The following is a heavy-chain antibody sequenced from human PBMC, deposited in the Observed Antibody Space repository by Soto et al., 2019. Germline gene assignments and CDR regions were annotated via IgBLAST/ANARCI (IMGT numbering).Heavy chain of an antibody. CDR1: GGTFSNYA. CDR3: AKDGGRERYFGNWFDP. J-gene: IGHJ5*02. V-gene: IGHV1-69*13. D-gene: IGHD2-15*01. CDR2: IIPIFGTR. Sequence: SVKVSCKASGGTFSNYAITWVRQAPGQGLEWLGRIIPIFGTRDYAQKFQGRVTITADDSTTTAYMELSSLRSDDTAVYYCAKDGGRERYFGNWFDPWGQGTLVTVSS.